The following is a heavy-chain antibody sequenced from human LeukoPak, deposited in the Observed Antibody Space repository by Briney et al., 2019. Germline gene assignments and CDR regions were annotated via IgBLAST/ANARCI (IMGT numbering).Heavy chain of an antibody. J-gene: IGHJ5*02. CDR2: IFDSGST. V-gene: IGHV4-59*01. CDR3: ARDIEKRRGAVGFDP. CDR1: GGSISSYY. D-gene: IGHD6-13*01. Sequence: SETLSLTCTVSGGSISSYYWSWIRQPPGKGLEWIGYIFDSGSTYYNPSLKGRVTISVDTSKNQFSLRLSSVTAADTAVYYCARDIEKRRGAVGFDPWGQGTLVTVSS.